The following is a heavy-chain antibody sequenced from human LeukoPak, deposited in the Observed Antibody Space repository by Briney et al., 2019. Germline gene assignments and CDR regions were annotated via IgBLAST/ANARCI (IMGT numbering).Heavy chain of an antibody. D-gene: IGHD3-10*01. CDR3: ARHTMVRGVIIGPVDY. V-gene: IGHV4-38-2*01. J-gene: IGHJ4*02. CDR1: GYSISSGYY. CDR2: IYHSGST. Sequence: PSETLSLTCAVSGYSISSGYYWGWIRQPPGKGLEWIGSIYHSGSTYYNPSLKSRVTISVDTSKSQFSLKLSSVTAADTAVYYCARHTMVRGVIIGPVDYWGQGTLVTVSS.